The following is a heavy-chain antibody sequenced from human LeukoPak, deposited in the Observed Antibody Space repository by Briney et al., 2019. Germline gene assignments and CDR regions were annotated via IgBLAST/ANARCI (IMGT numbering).Heavy chain of an antibody. Sequence: SVKVSCKASGGTFNNSAISWVRQAPGQGLEWLGGIMPLFGTAGYAQKFQGRVTITKDESTRTVYLELTSLTSDDTAVYYCARDIHGDYGSGWFDPWGQGTLVSVSS. CDR3: ARDIHGDYGSGWFDP. D-gene: IGHD4-17*01. CDR2: IMPLFGTA. V-gene: IGHV1-69*05. J-gene: IGHJ5*02. CDR1: GGTFNNSA.